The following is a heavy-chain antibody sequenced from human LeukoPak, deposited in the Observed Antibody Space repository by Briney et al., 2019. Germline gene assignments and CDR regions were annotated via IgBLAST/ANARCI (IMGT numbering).Heavy chain of an antibody. V-gene: IGHV1-69*01. CDR3: ARDLTAMVKFAWFDP. D-gene: IGHD5-18*01. Sequence: ASVKVSCKASGGTFSSYAISWVRQAPGLGLEWMGGIIPIFGTANYAQKFQGRVTITADESTSTAYMELSSLRSEDTAVYYCARDLTAMVKFAWFDPWGQGTLVTVSS. CDR1: GGTFSSYA. J-gene: IGHJ5*02. CDR2: IIPIFGTA.